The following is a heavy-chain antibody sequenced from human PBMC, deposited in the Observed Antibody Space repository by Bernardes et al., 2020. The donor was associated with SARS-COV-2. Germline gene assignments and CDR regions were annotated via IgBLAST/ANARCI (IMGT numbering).Heavy chain of an antibody. D-gene: IGHD3-22*01. J-gene: IGHJ4*02. Sequence: GGSLRLSCAASGFTFSDSAMHWVRQASGKGLEWVGRIRSKDSFYATTYAASLEGRFTISRDDSKNTVYLQMNRLKTEDTAVYYCTTDSSTFSYSFDFWGLGTLVTVSS. V-gene: IGHV3-73*01. CDR3: TTDSSTFSYSFDF. CDR1: GFTFSDSA. CDR2: IRSKDSFYAT.